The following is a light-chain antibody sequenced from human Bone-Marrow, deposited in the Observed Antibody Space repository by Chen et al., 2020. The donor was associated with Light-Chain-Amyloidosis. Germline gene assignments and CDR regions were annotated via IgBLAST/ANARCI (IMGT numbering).Light chain of an antibody. CDR2: FAS. V-gene: IGKV6-21*01. J-gene: IGKJ2*01. CDR3: HQRRNLPHT. CDR1: QNIGSS. Sequence: VLTQSPDFQSVPPKEKVTITCRASQNIGSSLHWYQQKPDQSPKLLIKFASQSFSGVPSRFSGSGSGTYFTLTIDSLQAEGAATYVCHQRRNLPHTVDQGTKLEIK.